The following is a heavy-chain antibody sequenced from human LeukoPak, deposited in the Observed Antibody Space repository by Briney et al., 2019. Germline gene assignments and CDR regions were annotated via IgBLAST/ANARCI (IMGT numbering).Heavy chain of an antibody. CDR3: ARASVHYYYGMDV. D-gene: IGHD6-6*01. CDR1: GFTFSIYG. Sequence: GGSLRLSCAASGFTFSIYGMHSVRQAPGKGLDRVAVIWYDGSNEYYGDSVKGRFTISRDNSKNTLYLQMNSLRAEDTAVYYCARASVHYYYGMDVWGQGTTATVSS. J-gene: IGHJ6*02. CDR2: IWYDGSNE. V-gene: IGHV3-33*01.